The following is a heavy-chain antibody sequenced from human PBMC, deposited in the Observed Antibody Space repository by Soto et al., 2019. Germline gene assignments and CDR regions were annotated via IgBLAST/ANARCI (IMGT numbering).Heavy chain of an antibody. CDR3: ARGTSKVTYGRLSYYFDY. D-gene: IGHD1-7*01. Sequence: SETLSLTCTVSGGSISSSSYYWGWIRQPPGKGLEWIGSIYYSGSTYYNPSLKSRVTISVDTSKTQFSLKLSSVTAADTAVYYCARGTSKVTYGRLSYYFDYWGQGTLVTVSS. CDR1: GGSISSSSYY. V-gene: IGHV4-39*01. CDR2: IYYSGST. J-gene: IGHJ4*02.